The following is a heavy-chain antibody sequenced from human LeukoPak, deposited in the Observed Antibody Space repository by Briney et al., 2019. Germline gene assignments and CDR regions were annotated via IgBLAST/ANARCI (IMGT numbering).Heavy chain of an antibody. CDR1: GDTFNRYT. CDR2: IIPTLGIA. CDR3: ARAQTEGTYYLWYFDY. D-gene: IGHD1-26*01. Sequence: SVKVSCKTFGDTFNRYTISWVRQAPGQGLEWMGRIIPTLGIATYARKFQGRFTITADKSTSTAYMELSSLRSEDTAVYYCARAQTEGTYYLWYFDYWGQGTLVTVSS. V-gene: IGHV1-69*02. J-gene: IGHJ4*02.